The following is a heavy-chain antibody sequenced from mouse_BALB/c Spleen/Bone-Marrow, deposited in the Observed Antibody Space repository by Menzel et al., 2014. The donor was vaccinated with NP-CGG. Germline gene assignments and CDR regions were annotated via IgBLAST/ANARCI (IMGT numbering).Heavy chain of an antibody. CDR1: GFSLTSYD. Sequence: VQGVESGPGLVAPSQSLSITCTVSGFSLTSYDISWIRQPPGKGLEWLGVILTGGGTNYNSAFMSRVSISKDNSKSQVFLKMNSLQTDDTAIYYCVRDHPHYYGSSPYAMDYWGQGTSVTVSS. J-gene: IGHJ4*01. D-gene: IGHD1-1*01. CDR3: VRDHPHYYGSSPYAMDY. CDR2: ILTGGGT. V-gene: IGHV2-9-2*01.